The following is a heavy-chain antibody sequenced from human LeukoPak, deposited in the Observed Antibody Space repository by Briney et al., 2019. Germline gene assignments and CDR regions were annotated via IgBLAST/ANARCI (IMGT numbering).Heavy chain of an antibody. CDR1: GGSISSYY. Sequence: SETLSLTCTVSGGSISSYYWSWIRQPPGKGLEWIGYIYYSGSTNYNPSLKSRVTISVDTSKNQFSLKLSSVTAADTAVYYCARGAVAGTVDYWGQGTLVTVSS. J-gene: IGHJ4*02. V-gene: IGHV4-59*01. CDR3: ARGAVAGTVDY. CDR2: IYYSGST. D-gene: IGHD6-19*01.